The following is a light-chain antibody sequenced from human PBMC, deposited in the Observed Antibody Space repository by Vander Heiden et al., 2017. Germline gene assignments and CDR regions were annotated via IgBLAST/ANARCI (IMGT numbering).Light chain of an antibody. CDR3: QAWDSSTPMV. Sequence: SYELTQPPSMSVSPGQTANITRSGDKVGDKFACWYQQKPGQSPLLVIYQDNKRPSGIPERFSGSNSGNTATLTITGTQAVDEADYYCQAWDSSTPMVFGGGTKLTVL. CDR1: KVGDKF. J-gene: IGLJ2*01. CDR2: QDN. V-gene: IGLV3-1*01.